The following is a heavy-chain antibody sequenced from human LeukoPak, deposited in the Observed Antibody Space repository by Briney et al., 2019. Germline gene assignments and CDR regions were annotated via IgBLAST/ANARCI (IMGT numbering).Heavy chain of an antibody. CDR1: GFSFSNYA. V-gene: IGHV3-23*01. D-gene: IGHD3-3*01. J-gene: IGHJ4*02. Sequence: GGSLRLSCVASGFSFSNYAMSWVRQAPGKGLEWVSVISGSGGSTYYADSVKGRFTISRDKSKNTLYLQMNSLRAEDTAVYYCAKSRSGYYRFDYWGQGTLVTASS. CDR3: AKSRSGYYRFDY. CDR2: ISGSGGST.